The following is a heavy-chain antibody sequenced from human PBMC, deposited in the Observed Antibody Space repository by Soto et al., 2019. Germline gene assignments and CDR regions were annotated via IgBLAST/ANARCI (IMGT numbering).Heavy chain of an antibody. V-gene: IGHV3-49*04. Sequence: GGSLRLSCTASGFTFGDYAMSWVRQAPGKGPEWVGFIRSKAHGGTTEYAASVKGRFTISRDDSKSIAYLQMSSLKTEDTAVYYCTRNVIAVVWGQGTLVTVS. J-gene: IGHJ4*02. D-gene: IGHD6-19*01. CDR2: IRSKAHGGTT. CDR3: TRNVIAVV. CDR1: GFTFGDYA.